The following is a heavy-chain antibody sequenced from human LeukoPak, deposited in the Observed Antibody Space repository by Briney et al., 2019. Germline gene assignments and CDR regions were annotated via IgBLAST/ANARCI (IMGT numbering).Heavy chain of an antibody. CDR2: MYDREKT. CDR1: GGSISSGGYY. J-gene: IGHJ3*01. V-gene: IGHV4-31*03. Sequence: SQTLSLTCTVSGGSISSGGYYWSWIRQPPGKGLEWIGYMYDREKTDYNPSLRSRVIISLDTSKNQFSLKLNSVTAADTAVYYCAGDSQIRLLLNDYDVFDVWGQGTVVTVSS. D-gene: IGHD2-21*02. CDR3: AGDSQIRLLLNDYDVFDV.